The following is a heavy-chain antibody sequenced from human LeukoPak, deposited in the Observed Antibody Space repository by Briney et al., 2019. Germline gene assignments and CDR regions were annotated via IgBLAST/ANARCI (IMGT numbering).Heavy chain of an antibody. CDR1: GYTFTGYY. V-gene: IGHV1-2*02. J-gene: IGHJ4*02. D-gene: IGHD3-9*01. CDR3: ARASIFSRSFDY. Sequence: ASVKVSCKASGYTFTGYYMHWVRQAPGQGLEWMGWINPNSGGTNYAQKFQGRVTMTRDTSISTAYMELSRLRSDDTAVYYCARASIFSRSFDYWGQGTLVTVSS. CDR2: INPNSGGT.